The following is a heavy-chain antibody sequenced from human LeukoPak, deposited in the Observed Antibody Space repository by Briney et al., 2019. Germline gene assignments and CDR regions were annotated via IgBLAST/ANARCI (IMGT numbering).Heavy chain of an antibody. CDR1: GFTLSGYW. CDR2: IKQDGGEK. CDR3: ARDRGFGQADV. D-gene: IGHD3-10*01. Sequence: GGALTLSCAASGFTLSGYWMSWLRQAPGKGVEGVANIKQDGGEKYYVDSVKGRFTISRDNAKNSLYLQMNSLRAEDTAVYYCARDRGFGQADVWGKGTTVTVSS. J-gene: IGHJ6*04. V-gene: IGHV3-7*01.